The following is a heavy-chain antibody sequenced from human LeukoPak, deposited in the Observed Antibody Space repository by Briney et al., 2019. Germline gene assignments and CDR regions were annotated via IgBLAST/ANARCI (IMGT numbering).Heavy chain of an antibody. CDR2: IWYDGSNK. Sequence: PGGSLRLSCAASGFTFSSYGMHWVRQAPGKGLEWVAFIWYDGSNKYYADSVKGRFTISRDNSKNTLYLQMNSLRAEDTAVYYCAKDYPYQLDAFDIWGQGTMVTVSS. CDR1: GFTFSSYG. D-gene: IGHD2-2*01. CDR3: AKDYPYQLDAFDI. J-gene: IGHJ3*02. V-gene: IGHV3-30*02.